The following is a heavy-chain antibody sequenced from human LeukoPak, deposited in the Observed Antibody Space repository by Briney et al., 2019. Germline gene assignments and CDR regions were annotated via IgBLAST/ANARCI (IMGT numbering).Heavy chain of an antibody. V-gene: IGHV4-61*02. CDR3: ARHVSVLLWFGELGFDP. CDR2: IYTSGST. CDR1: GGSISSGSYY. Sequence: SQTLSLTCTVSGGSISSGSYYWSWIRQPAGKGLEWIGRIYTSGSTNYNPSLKSRVTISVDTSKNQFSLKLSSVTAADTAVYYCARHVSVLLWFGELGFDPWGQGTLVTVSS. J-gene: IGHJ5*02. D-gene: IGHD3-10*01.